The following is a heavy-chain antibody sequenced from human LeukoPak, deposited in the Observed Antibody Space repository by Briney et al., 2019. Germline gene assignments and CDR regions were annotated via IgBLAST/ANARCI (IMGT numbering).Heavy chain of an antibody. CDR2: ITDAVGST. Sequence: GGSLRLSCAASGFTFSSSSISWVRQAPGKGLEWVSAITDAVGSTHYADSVKGRFTISRDNSKNTLYLQMNSLRAEDTAVYYCAKDLGHSSSWYMYAFDIWGQGTMVTVSS. CDR1: GFTFSSSS. V-gene: IGHV3-23*01. J-gene: IGHJ3*02. CDR3: AKDLGHSSSWYMYAFDI. D-gene: IGHD6-13*01.